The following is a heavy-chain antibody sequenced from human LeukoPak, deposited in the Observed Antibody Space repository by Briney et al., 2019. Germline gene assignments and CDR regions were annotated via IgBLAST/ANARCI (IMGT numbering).Heavy chain of an antibody. CDR3: ARISCTGNSCRPYSYYDMDV. CDR2: IWYDGSNK. CDR1: GFTFNTFG. J-gene: IGHJ6*02. V-gene: IGHV3-33*01. Sequence: GGSLRLSCAASGFTFNTFGMNWVRQAPGKGLEWVAVIWYDGSNKYYADSVKGRFTISRDNSKSTLYLQVNSLRVEDTAVYYCARISCTGNSCRPYSYYDMDVWGQGPTVTVSS. D-gene: IGHD2-15*01.